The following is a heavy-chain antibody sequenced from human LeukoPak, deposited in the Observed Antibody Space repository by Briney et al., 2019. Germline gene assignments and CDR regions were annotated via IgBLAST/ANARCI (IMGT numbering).Heavy chain of an antibody. CDR3: AKSQDGGRLFHFDY. CDR2: ISGSDGST. V-gene: IGHV3-23*01. D-gene: IGHD1-26*01. CDR1: GFTFRSYA. Sequence: PGGALRLSCAASGFTFRSYAMSWVRQAPGKGVERDPLISGSDGSTYSADPVKGRFTIPRDNSKTTLYLQMNSQRAEDTAVYFCAKSQDGGRLFHFDYWGQGTLVTVSS. J-gene: IGHJ4*02.